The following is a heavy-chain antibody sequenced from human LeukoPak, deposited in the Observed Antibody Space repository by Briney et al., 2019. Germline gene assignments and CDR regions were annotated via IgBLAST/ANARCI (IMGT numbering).Heavy chain of an antibody. V-gene: IGHV4-31*03. CDR2: IYYSGST. D-gene: IGHD6-13*01. CDR1: GGSISSGGYY. Sequence: PSETLPLTCTVSGGSISSGGYYWSWIRQHPGKGLEWIGYIYYSGSTYYNPSLKSRVTISVDTSKNQFSLKLSSVTAADTAVYYCARSGSSWYWSSVDYWGQGTLVTVSS. CDR3: ARSGSSWYWSSVDY. J-gene: IGHJ4*02.